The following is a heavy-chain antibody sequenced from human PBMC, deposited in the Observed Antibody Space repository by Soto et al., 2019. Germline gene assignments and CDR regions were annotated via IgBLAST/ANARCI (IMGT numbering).Heavy chain of an antibody. CDR1: GYAFTGHN. D-gene: IGHD6-13*01. CDR2: INPSGGRT. V-gene: IGHV1-46*01. CDR3: ARIAGADKTYFDH. Sequence: ASVKVSCKAAGYAFTGHNIHWVRQVPGQGLERMGVINPSGGRTSYTETFQGRVTMTRDPSTRTVYMVLTSLTPEDTAVYYCARIAGADKTYFDHRGQGTLVTVS. J-gene: IGHJ4*02.